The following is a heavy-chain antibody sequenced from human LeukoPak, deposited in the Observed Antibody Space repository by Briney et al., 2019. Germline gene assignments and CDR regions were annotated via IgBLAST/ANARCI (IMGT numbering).Heavy chain of an antibody. D-gene: IGHD3-16*01. V-gene: IGHV1-18*01. CDR1: GYTFSNYG. CDR2: VSAYNGNT. CDR3: ARAGGVSFVARWFDP. J-gene: IGHJ5*02. Sequence: SVKVSCKASGYTFSNYGISWVRQAPGQGLEWLGWVSAYNGNTNYAQKLQGRVTMTTDTSTGIAYMELKSLRSDDTAVYYCARAGGVSFVARWFDPWGQGSLVTVSS.